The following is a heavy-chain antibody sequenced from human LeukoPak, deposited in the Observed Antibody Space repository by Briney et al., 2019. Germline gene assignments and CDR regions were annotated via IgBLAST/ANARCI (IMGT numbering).Heavy chain of an antibody. CDR1: GGSISSSSSY. CDR2: IYYSGST. J-gene: IGHJ4*02. Sequence: SETLSLTCTVSGGSISSSSSYWGWIRQPPGKGLEWIGSIYYSGSTYYNPSLKSRVTITVDTSKNQFSLKLSSVTAADAAVYYCVTDASPCRNTYWGQGTLVTVSS. D-gene: IGHD2/OR15-2a*01. V-gene: IGHV4-39*07. CDR3: VTDASPCRNTY.